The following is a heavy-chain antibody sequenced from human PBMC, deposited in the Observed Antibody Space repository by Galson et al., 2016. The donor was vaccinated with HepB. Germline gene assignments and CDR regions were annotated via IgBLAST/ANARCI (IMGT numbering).Heavy chain of an antibody. CDR3: ARDRGRGYSYGYPDY. D-gene: IGHD5-18*01. Sequence: SLRLSCAASGFTFGSYWMHWVRQAPGKGLVWVSRINGDGSSRSYAVSVKGRFTISRDNAENTLFLQMNSLGAEDTAVYYCARDRGRGYSYGYPDYWGQGSLVTVSS. CDR1: GFTFGSYW. J-gene: IGHJ4*02. CDR2: INGDGSSR. V-gene: IGHV3-74*01.